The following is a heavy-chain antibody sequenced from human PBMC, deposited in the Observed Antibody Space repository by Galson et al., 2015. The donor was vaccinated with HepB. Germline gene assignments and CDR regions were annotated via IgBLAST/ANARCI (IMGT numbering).Heavy chain of an antibody. J-gene: IGHJ4*02. D-gene: IGHD6-6*01. CDR3: ARREFLSGSQGYFDY. V-gene: IGHV7-4-1*02. Sequence: SVKVSCKASGYTFTSYAMNWVRQAPGQGLEWMGWINTNTGNPTYAQGFTGRFVFSLDTSISTAYLQWSRLKASDTAMYYCARREFLSGSQGYFDYWGQGTLVTVSS. CDR2: INTNTGNP. CDR1: GYTFTSYA.